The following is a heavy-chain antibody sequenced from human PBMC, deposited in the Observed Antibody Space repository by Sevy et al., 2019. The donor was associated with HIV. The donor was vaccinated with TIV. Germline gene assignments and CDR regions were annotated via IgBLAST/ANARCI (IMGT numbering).Heavy chain of an antibody. J-gene: IGHJ4*02. V-gene: IGHV4-59*08. CDR1: GGSMINYH. D-gene: IGHD6-13*01. Sequence: SETLSLTCTVSGGSMINYHWSWIRQPPGKGLEWIGFIYDSTTSKYNSSFMSRVSISGDPSKNQFSLRLNSVTAADTAVYYCARHGMSATADYWGQGILVTVSS. CDR3: ARHGMSATADY. CDR2: IYDSTTS.